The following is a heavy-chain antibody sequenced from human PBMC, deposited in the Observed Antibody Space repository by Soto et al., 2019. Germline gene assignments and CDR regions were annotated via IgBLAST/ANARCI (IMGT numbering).Heavy chain of an antibody. CDR3: TRGGETARQPTSFEF. J-gene: IGHJ4*02. V-gene: IGHV1-69*01. CDR2: IIPLFGTP. Sequence: QVHLVQSGSEVKKPGSSVKVSCKTSGGIFNTHAISWVRQAPGQGLVWMGGIIPLFGTPTYAQRFQGRVTITADESTNTAYMELSSLKSEDTAVYYCTRGGETARQPTSFEFWGQGTLVSVSS. CDR1: GGIFNTHA. D-gene: IGHD6-6*01.